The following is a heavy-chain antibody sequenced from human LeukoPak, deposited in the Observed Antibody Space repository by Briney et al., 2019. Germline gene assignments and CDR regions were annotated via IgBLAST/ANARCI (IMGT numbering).Heavy chain of an antibody. V-gene: IGHV3-9*03. J-gene: IGHJ3*02. Sequence: GGSLRLSCAVSGFNFDDYAIHWVRQGPGKGLEWVAGVSANGGFISYGESVKGRFTISRDNPRNSVFLQMNFLRAEDMAMYFCTKEVQRWHSYFYRPSYALDIWGQGTMVSVSS. D-gene: IGHD3-22*01. CDR1: GFNFDDYA. CDR2: VSANGGFI. CDR3: TKEVQRWHSYFYRPSYALDI.